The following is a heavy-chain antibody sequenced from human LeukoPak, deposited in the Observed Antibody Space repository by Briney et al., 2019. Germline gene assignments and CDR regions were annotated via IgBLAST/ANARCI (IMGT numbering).Heavy chain of an antibody. D-gene: IGHD3-22*01. V-gene: IGHV4-4*02. J-gene: IGHJ4*02. CDR3: AGLVGRYSSGLYYYYFDY. CDR2: MHLSGTT. Sequence: PSETLSLTCTVSGDSINSLDLWSWVRQPPGKGLEWIGEMHLSGTTHSNPSVKSRVTISIDKSKNQFFLNLSSVTAADTAVYYCAGLVGRYSSGLYYYYFDYWGQGTLVTVSS. CDR1: GDSINSLDL.